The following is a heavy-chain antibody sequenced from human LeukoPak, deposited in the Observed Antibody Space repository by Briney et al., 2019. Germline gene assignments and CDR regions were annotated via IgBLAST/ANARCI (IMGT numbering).Heavy chain of an antibody. CDR3: IVLAVAGTLGFDY. V-gene: IGHV3-48*01. Sequence: GGTLRLSCAASGFTFSSYGMSWVRQAPGKGLEWVSYISSSSRTIYYTDSVKGRFTISRDNAKNSLYLQMNSLRAEDTAVYYCIVLAVAGTLGFDYWGQGTLVTVSS. CDR2: ISSSSRTI. J-gene: IGHJ4*02. CDR1: GFTFSSYG. D-gene: IGHD6-19*01.